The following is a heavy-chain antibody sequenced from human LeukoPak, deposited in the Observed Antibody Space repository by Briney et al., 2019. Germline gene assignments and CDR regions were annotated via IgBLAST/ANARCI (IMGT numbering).Heavy chain of an antibody. Sequence: PSQTLSLTCTVSGGSISSGSYYWSWIRQPAGKGLEWIRRIYTSGSTNYNPSLKSRVTISVDTSKNQFSLKLSSVTAADTAVYYCARDKVEMATHFDYWGQGTLVTVSS. CDR3: ARDKVEMATHFDY. V-gene: IGHV4-61*02. CDR1: GGSISSGSYY. J-gene: IGHJ4*02. CDR2: IYTSGST. D-gene: IGHD5-24*01.